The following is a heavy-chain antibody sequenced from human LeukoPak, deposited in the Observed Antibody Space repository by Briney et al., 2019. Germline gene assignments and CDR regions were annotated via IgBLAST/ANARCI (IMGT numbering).Heavy chain of an antibody. CDR1: GYTFTGYY. J-gene: IGHJ4*02. D-gene: IGHD3-22*01. Sequence: ASVKVSCKASGYTFTGYYIHWIRQAPGQGLEWMGWINPHSGGTNYAQKFQGRVTMTRDTSISTAYMELSSLRSEDTAVYYCARANPYYYDSSGYNYWGQGTLVTVSS. CDR3: ARANPYYYDSSGYNY. CDR2: INPHSGGT. V-gene: IGHV1-2*02.